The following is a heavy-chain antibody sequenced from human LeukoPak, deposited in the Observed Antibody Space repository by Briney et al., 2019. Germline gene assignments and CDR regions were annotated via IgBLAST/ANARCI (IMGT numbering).Heavy chain of an antibody. J-gene: IGHJ4*02. Sequence: GGSLRLSCAASGFTFSSYGMHWVRQAPGKGLEWVAVISYDGSNKYYADSVKGRFTISRDNSKNSLYLQMNSLRAEDTAVYYCARPGYCSGDTCYVPFDYWGQGTLVTVSS. V-gene: IGHV3-30*03. CDR1: GFTFSSYG. CDR3: ARPGYCSGDTCYVPFDY. CDR2: ISYDGSNK. D-gene: IGHD2-15*01.